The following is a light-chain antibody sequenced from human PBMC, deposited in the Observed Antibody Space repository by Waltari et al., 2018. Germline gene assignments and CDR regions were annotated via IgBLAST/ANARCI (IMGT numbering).Light chain of an antibody. J-gene: IGKJ1*01. V-gene: IGKV3-20*01. Sequence: ELVLTQSPDTLSLSPGERATLSCRASQSIGKYLVWYQQRPGQAPRLLIYGASTRASGIPDRFSGSGYGTDFSLTISRLEPEDFAVYHCQKYDRLPVTFGQGTKVEIK. CDR2: GAS. CDR1: QSIGKY. CDR3: QKYDRLPVT.